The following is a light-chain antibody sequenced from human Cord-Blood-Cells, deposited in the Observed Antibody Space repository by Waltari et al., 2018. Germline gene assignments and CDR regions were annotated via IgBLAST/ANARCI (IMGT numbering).Light chain of an antibody. V-gene: IGLV2-23*02. Sequence: QSALTQPASVSGSPGQSITISCTGTSSDGGSYNLVSWYQQHPGKAPKLMIYEVSKRPSGVSTRFSGSKSGNTASLTISGLQAEYEADYYCCSYAGSSTLVFGGGTKLTVL. J-gene: IGLJ3*02. CDR2: EVS. CDR3: CSYAGSSTLV. CDR1: SSDGGSYNL.